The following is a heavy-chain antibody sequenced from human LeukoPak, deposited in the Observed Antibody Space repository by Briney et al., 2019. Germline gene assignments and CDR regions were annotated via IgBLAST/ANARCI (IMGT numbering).Heavy chain of an antibody. Sequence: SETLSLTCTVSGGSVSSGGYYWSWIRQHPGKGLEWIGYIYYSGSTYYNPSLKSRVTISVDASKNQFSLKLSSVTAADTAVYYCAREVKAHSGYGVDYWGQGTLVTVSS. CDR3: AREVKAHSGYGVDY. V-gene: IGHV4-31*03. J-gene: IGHJ4*02. CDR1: GGSVSSGGYY. D-gene: IGHD5-12*01. CDR2: IYYSGST.